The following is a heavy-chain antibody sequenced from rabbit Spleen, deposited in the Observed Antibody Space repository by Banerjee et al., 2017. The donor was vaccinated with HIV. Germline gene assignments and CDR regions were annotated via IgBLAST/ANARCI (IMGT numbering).Heavy chain of an antibody. CDR1: GFSFSRSYY. V-gene: IGHV1S45*01. CDR2: IYTGSSGNT. Sequence: QEQLVESGGGLVQPEGSLTLTCTASGFSFSRSYYMCWVRQAPGKGLEWIACIYTGSSGNTYYASWAKGRFTITRSTSLNTVTLQVSSLTAADTATYFCARDRTGGSYWLGLWGPGTLVTVS. D-gene: IGHD8-1*01. CDR3: ARDRTGGSYWLGL. J-gene: IGHJ4*01.